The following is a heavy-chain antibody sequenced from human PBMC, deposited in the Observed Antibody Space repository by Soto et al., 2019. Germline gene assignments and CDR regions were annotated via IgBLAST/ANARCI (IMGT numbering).Heavy chain of an antibody. CDR2: INPSGGST. Sequence: ASVKVSCKASGYTFTSYYMHWVRQAPGQGLEWMGIINPSGGSTSYVQKLQGRVTMTTDTSTSTAYMELSSLRSEVTDVYYCASGYYGDYVFDYWGQGTLVNVSS. J-gene: IGHJ4*02. CDR3: ASGYYGDYVFDY. V-gene: IGHV1-46*01. D-gene: IGHD4-17*01. CDR1: GYTFTSYY.